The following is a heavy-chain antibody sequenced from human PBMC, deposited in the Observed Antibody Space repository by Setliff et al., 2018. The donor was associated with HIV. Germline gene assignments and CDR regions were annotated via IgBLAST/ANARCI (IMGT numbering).Heavy chain of an antibody. J-gene: IGHJ1*01. Sequence: GGSLRLSCAASGFTFSYRWMTWVRQAPGKGMEWVASIKGDGSEKYYVDSVKGRFTISRDNAKNSLYLQMNSLRAEDTAIYYCATDFSISAWGQGTLVTVSS. CDR1: GFTFSYRW. CDR3: ATDFSISA. D-gene: IGHD2-2*01. V-gene: IGHV3-7*01. CDR2: IKGDGSEK.